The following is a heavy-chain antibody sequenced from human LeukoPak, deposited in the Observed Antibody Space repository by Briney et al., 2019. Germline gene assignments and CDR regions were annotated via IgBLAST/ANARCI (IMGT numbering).Heavy chain of an antibody. J-gene: IGHJ5*02. CDR1: GFTFRGYA. V-gene: IGHV3-30*02. CDR3: VRALMGLSAMVTWEWFDP. D-gene: IGHD5-18*01. CDR2: IRYDGSNK. Sequence: GGSLRLSRAASGFTFRGYAMHWVRQAPGKGLEWVAFIRYDGSNKYYADSVKGRFTISRDNSKNTLYLQMNSLRAEDTAVYYCVRALMGLSAMVTWEWFDPWGQGSLVTVSS.